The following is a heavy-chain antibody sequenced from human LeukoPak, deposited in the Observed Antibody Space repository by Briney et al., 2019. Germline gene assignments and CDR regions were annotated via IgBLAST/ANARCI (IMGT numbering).Heavy chain of an antibody. Sequence: GGSLRLSCAASGFKFSDHYIDWARQAPGKGLEWVANIKQDGSEKYYVDSVKGRFTISRDNAKNSLYLQMNSLRAEDTAVYYCARGYDFWSGYYFDYWGQGTLVTVSS. J-gene: IGHJ4*02. D-gene: IGHD3-3*01. CDR1: GFKFSDHY. V-gene: IGHV3-7*01. CDR3: ARGYDFWSGYYFDY. CDR2: IKQDGSEK.